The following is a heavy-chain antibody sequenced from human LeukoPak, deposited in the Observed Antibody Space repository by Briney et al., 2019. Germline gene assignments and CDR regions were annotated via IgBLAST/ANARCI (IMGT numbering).Heavy chain of an antibody. V-gene: IGHV1-2*02. CDR1: GYTFTGYY. Sequence: EASVKVSCKASGYTFTGYYMHWVRQAPGRGLEWMGWINPNSGGTNYAQKFQGRVTMTRDTSISTAYMELSRLRSDDTAVYYCARAEYYYDSSGLFFSYWFDPWGQGTLVTVSS. D-gene: IGHD3-22*01. CDR3: ARAEYYYDSSGLFFSYWFDP. CDR2: INPNSGGT. J-gene: IGHJ5*02.